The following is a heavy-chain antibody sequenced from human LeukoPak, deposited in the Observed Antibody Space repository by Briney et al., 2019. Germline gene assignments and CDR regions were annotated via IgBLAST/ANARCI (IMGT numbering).Heavy chain of an antibody. J-gene: IGHJ4*02. CDR2: ISSSSSYI. CDR3: ARGPTTVVTYFDY. Sequence: GGSLRLSCAASGFTFSSYSMNWVRQAPGKGLEWVSSISSSSSYIYYADSVKGRFTISRDNAKNSLYLQMNSLRAEDTAVYYCARGPTTVVTYFDYWGQGTLVTVSS. CDR1: GFTFSSYS. D-gene: IGHD4-23*01. V-gene: IGHV3-21*01.